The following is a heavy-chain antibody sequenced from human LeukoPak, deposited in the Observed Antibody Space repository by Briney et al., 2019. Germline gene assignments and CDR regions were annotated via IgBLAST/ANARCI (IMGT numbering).Heavy chain of an antibody. CDR2: IIPIFGTA. CDR3: ARDRNIVLMVYADYYYYGMDV. Sequence: ASVKVSCKASGYTFTSYYVHWVRQAPGQWLEWMGGIIPIFGTANYAQKFQGRVTITADESTSTAYMELSSLRSEDTAVYYCARDRNIVLMVYADYYYYGMDVWGQGTTVTVSS. CDR1: GYTFTSYY. V-gene: IGHV1-69*13. J-gene: IGHJ6*02. D-gene: IGHD2-8*01.